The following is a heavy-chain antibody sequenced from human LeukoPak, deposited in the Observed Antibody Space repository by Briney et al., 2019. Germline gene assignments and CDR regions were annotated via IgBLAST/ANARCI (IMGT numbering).Heavy chain of an antibody. CDR2: IFPKTSGT. CDR3: ARVLGENSGYSQETFDY. D-gene: IGHD3-22*01. V-gene: IGHV1-2*06. CDR1: GYTFTGYH. Sequence: ASVKVSCKASGYTFTGYHIHWVRRAPGQGLEWMGRIFPKTSGTFFAQKFLGRVTMTSDTSITTAYMELSSLRFNDTAVYYCARVLGENSGYSQETFDYWGQGTLVTVSS. J-gene: IGHJ4*02.